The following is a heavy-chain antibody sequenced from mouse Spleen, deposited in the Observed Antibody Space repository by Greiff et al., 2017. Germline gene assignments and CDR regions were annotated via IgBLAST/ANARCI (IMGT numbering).Heavy chain of an antibody. D-gene: IGHD2-14*01. CDR2: IDPSDSET. CDR1: GYTFTSYW. J-gene: IGHJ4*01. Sequence: QVQLQQPGAELVRPGSSVKLSCKASGYTFTSYWMHWVKQRPIQGLEWIGNIDPSDSETHYNQKFKDKATLTVDKSSSTAYMQLSSLTSEDSAVYYCARGDYRYGGAMDYWGQGTSVTVSS. CDR3: ARGDYRYGGAMDY. V-gene: IGHV1-52*01.